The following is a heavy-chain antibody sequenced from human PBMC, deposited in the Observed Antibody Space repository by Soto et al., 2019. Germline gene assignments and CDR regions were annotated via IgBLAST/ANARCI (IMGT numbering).Heavy chain of an antibody. CDR2: ISYDGNNK. D-gene: IGHD4-17*01. V-gene: IGHV3-30*18. Sequence: QLVESGGGVVPPGASLRLSCAASGFTFSTFGMHWVRQTPGKGMEWVAVISYDGNNKVYADSVKGRFTISRDNFKNTVDLVMNNLKVDDTAVYYCAKDLQAYGDYDYYCYGLDVWGKGATVSVSS. CDR3: AKDLQAYGDYDYYCYGLDV. CDR1: GFTFSTFG. J-gene: IGHJ6*04.